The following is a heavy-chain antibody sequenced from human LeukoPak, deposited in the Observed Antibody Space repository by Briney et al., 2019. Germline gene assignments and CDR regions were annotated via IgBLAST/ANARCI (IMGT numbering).Heavy chain of an antibody. CDR1: GFTFSSYW. CDR3: ARDRSNERYYYDSSGDFDH. CDR2: IKNDGSGK. D-gene: IGHD3-22*01. J-gene: IGHJ4*02. Sequence: PGGSLRLSCAAPGFTFSSYWMSWVRQTPGKGLEWVANIKNDGSGKYYVDSVKGRFTISRDNAKNSLYLQMNSLRAEDTAVYYCARDRSNERYYYDSSGDFDHWGQGTLVTVSS. V-gene: IGHV3-7*01.